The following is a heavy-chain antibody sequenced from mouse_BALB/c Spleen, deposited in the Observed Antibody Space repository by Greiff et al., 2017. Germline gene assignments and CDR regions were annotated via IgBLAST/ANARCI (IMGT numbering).Heavy chain of an antibody. Sequence: DVKLVESGGGLVKPGGSLKLSCAASGFTFSSYAMSWVRQTPEKRLEWVASISSGGSTYYPDSVKGRFTISRDNARNILYLQMSSLRSEDTAMYYCARGSLLRLHYYAMDYWGQGTSVTVSS. V-gene: IGHV5-6-5*01. J-gene: IGHJ4*01. CDR2: ISSGGST. CDR3: ARGSLLRLHYYAMDY. CDR1: GFTFSSYA. D-gene: IGHD1-2*01.